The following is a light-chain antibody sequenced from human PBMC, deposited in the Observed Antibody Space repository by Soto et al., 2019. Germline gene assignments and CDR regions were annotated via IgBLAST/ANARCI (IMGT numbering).Light chain of an antibody. CDR2: GDT. Sequence: QAVVTQPPSVSGAPGQRVTISCTGSSSNIGAGYPVHWYQQLPGTAPKLLIYGDTNRPSGVPDRFSASKSDTSASLAITGLQTEDEADYFCQSYDTSHVVFGGGTKLTVL. CDR1: SSNIGAGYP. CDR3: QSYDTSHVV. J-gene: IGLJ2*01. V-gene: IGLV1-40*01.